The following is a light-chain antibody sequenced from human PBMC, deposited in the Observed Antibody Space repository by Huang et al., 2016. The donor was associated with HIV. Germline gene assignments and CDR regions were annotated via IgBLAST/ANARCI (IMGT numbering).Light chain of an antibody. J-gene: IGKJ4*02. CDR2: ASS. Sequence: DIKMTQSPSSVSASIGDRVSFTCRASQDVKKWLAWYQQKPGVAPKLLVYASSTLQSGALARFRGSGSVTHFTLTINNLQAEDFATYFCQQSVTFPLTFGGGTKVELK. CDR1: QDVKKW. CDR3: QQSVTFPLT. V-gene: IGKV1-12*01.